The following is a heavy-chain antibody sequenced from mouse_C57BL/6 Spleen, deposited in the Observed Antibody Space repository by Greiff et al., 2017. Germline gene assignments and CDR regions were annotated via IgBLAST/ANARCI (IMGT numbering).Heavy chain of an antibody. V-gene: IGHV1-82*01. J-gene: IGHJ2*01. Sequence: VQLQQSGPELVKPGASVKLSCKASGYAFSSSWMNWVKQRPGKGLEWIGRIYPGDGDTNYNGKFKGKATLTADKSSSTAYMQLSSLTSEDSAVYFCARARAYDYEDYFDYWGQGTTLTVSS. CDR1: GYAFSSSW. D-gene: IGHD2-4*01. CDR2: IYPGDGDT. CDR3: ARARAYDYEDYFDY.